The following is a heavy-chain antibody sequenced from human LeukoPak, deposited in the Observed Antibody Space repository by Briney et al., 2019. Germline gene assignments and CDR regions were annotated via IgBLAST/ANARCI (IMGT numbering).Heavy chain of an antibody. CDR3: AREEPRITMVRGADY. D-gene: IGHD3-10*01. CDR2: ISTYSGKT. V-gene: IGHV1-18*01. Sequence: ASVKVSCKASGYTFSNFGVSWVRQAPGQGPEWMGWISTYSGKTNYAQKFQDRVTLTTDTSTSTAYMEVRSLRSDDTAVYYCAREEPRITMVRGADYWGQGTLVIVSS. CDR1: GYTFSNFG. J-gene: IGHJ4*02.